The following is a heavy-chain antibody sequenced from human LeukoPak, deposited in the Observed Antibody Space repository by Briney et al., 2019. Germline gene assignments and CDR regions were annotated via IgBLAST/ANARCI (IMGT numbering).Heavy chain of an antibody. V-gene: IGHV1-69*05. J-gene: IGHJ6*03. D-gene: IGHD3-10*01. CDR2: IIPIFGTA. Sequence: SVKVSCKASGGTFSSYAISWVRQAPGQGLEWMGRIIPIFGTANYAQKFQGRVTITTDESTSTAYMELSSLRSEDTAVYYCASRRARAYYYYYMDVWGKGTTVTVSS. CDR1: GGTFSSYA. CDR3: ASRRARAYYYYYMDV.